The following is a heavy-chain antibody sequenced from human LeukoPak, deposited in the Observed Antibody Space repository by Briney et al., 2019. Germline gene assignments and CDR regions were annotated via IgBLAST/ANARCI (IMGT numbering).Heavy chain of an antibody. CDR2: IYHSGST. CDR1: GYSISSGYY. V-gene: IGHV4-38-2*01. Sequence: SETLSLTCAVSGYSISSGYYWGWIRQPPGKGLEWIGSIYHSGSTYYNPSLKSRVTISVDTSKNKFSLKLSSVTAADTAVYYCARYSSRWWGAFDIWGQGTMVTVSS. CDR3: ARYSSRWWGAFDI. J-gene: IGHJ3*02. D-gene: IGHD6-13*01.